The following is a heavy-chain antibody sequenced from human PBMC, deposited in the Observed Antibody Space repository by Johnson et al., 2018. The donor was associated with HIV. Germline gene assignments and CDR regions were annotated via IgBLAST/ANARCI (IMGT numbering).Heavy chain of an antibody. D-gene: IGHD1-26*01. CDR1: RFTFSSYW. CDR2: ISDIGVGT. CDR3: AIIPPGGAGKGADAFDI. Sequence: VQLVESGGGLVQPGGSLRLSCAASRFTFSSYWMSWVRQAPGKGLEWVSAISDIGVGTYSADSVKVGFTISRDNSKITLYLQMNSLRDEDTAVYYCAIIPPGGAGKGADAFDIWGQGTMVTVSS. V-gene: IGHV3-23*04. J-gene: IGHJ3*02.